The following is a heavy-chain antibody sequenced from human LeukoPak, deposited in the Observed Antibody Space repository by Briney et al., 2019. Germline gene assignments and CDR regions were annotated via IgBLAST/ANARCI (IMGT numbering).Heavy chain of an antibody. D-gene: IGHD2-15*01. Sequence: GGSLRLSCAASGFTFSSNWMHWVRQAPGKGLVWVSRSNEDGSTTNYADSVKGRFTISRDNAKNTLYLQMNSLRVEDTAVYYCARDPRNVGLAPWGQGTLVTVSS. CDR2: SNEDGSTT. J-gene: IGHJ5*02. CDR1: GFTFSSNW. V-gene: IGHV3-74*01. CDR3: ARDPRNVGLAP.